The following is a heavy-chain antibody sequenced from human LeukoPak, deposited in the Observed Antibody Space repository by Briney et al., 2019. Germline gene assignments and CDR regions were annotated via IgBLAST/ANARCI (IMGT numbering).Heavy chain of an antibody. CDR2: INHSGST. D-gene: IGHD3-10*01. Sequence: SETLSLTCAVYGGSFSGYYWSWIRQPPGKGLEWIGEINHSGSTNYNPSLKSRVTISVDTSKNQFSLKLSSVTAADTAVYYCARGKPVLLWFGDKGLFDPWGQGTLVTVSS. CDR3: ARGKPVLLWFGDKGLFDP. CDR1: GGSFSGYY. J-gene: IGHJ5*02. V-gene: IGHV4-34*01.